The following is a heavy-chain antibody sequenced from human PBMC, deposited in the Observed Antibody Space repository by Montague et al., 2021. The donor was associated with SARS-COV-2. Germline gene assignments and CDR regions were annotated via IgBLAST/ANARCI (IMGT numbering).Heavy chain of an antibody. CDR3: ARQRRGGLVSTPRFFDY. CDR1: GGSISSSSYY. Sequence: SETLSLTCTVSGGSISSSSYYWGWIRQPPGKGLEWIGSIYYSGSTYYNPSLKSRVTISVDTSKNQFSLKLSSVTAADTAVYYSARQRRGGLVSTPRFFDYWGQGTLVTVSS. D-gene: IGHD6-19*01. J-gene: IGHJ4*02. V-gene: IGHV4-39*01. CDR2: IYYSGST.